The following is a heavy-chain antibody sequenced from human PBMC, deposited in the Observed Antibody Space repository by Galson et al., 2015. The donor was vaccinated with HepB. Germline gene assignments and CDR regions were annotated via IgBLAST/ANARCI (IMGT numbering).Heavy chain of an antibody. Sequence: SLRLSCAASGFTFSSYWMSWVRQAPGKGLEWVANIKQDGSEKYYVDSVKGRFTISRDNAKNSLYLQMNSLRAEDTAVYYCAREKAIVVVPAAIYYYYYGMDVWGQGTTVTVSS. CDR1: GFTFSSYW. D-gene: IGHD2-2*01. J-gene: IGHJ6*02. CDR2: IKQDGSEK. CDR3: AREKAIVVVPAAIYYYYYGMDV. V-gene: IGHV3-7*01.